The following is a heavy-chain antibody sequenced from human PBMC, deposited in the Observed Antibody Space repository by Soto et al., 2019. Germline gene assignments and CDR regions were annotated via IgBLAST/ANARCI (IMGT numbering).Heavy chain of an antibody. Sequence: GGSLRLSCAASGFTFSSYGMHWGRQAPGKGLEWGAVIYSGGSTYYADSVKGRFTISRDNSKNTLYRQMNSLRAEDTAVYYCARNLDGGMDVWGQGTTVTVSS. V-gene: IGHV3-53*01. J-gene: IGHJ6*02. D-gene: IGHD3-3*01. CDR1: GFTFSSYG. CDR2: IYSGGST. CDR3: ARNLDGGMDV.